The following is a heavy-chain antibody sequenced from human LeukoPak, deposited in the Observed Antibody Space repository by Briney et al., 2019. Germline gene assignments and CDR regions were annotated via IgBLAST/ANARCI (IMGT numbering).Heavy chain of an antibody. Sequence: SETLSLTCAVSRGSISSNNWWSWVRQPPGKRLECIAEIYHSGSTNYNPSLKSRVTISVDKSKNQFSLKLNSVTAADTAVYYCASWILTGEGLDYWGQGTLVTVSS. V-gene: IGHV4-4*02. CDR2: IYHSGST. D-gene: IGHD2-8*02. J-gene: IGHJ4*02. CDR1: RGSISSNNW. CDR3: ASWILTGEGLDY.